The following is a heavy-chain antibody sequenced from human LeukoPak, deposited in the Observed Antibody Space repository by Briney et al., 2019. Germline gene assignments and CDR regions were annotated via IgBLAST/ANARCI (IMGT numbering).Heavy chain of an antibody. D-gene: IGHD1-26*01. J-gene: IGHJ4*02. CDR2: IIPIFGTA. CDR1: GGTFSSYA. Sequence: ASVKVSCKASGGTFSSYAISRVRQAPGQGLEWMGGIIPIFGTANYAQKFQGRVTITTDESTSTAYMELSSLRSEDTAVYYCASGGATTTGEYYFDYWGQGTLVTVSS. V-gene: IGHV1-69*05. CDR3: ASGGATTTGEYYFDY.